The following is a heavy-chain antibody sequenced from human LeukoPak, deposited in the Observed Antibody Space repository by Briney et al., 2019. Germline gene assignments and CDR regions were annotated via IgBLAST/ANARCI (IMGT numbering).Heavy chain of an antibody. CDR1: GGSISSYY. J-gene: IGHJ3*02. CDR3: TRMKAGAFDI. Sequence: SEALSLTCTVSGGSISSYYWSWIRQPPGKGLEWIGYIYYSGSTNYNPSLKSRVTISVDTSKNQFSLKLSSVTAADTAVYYCTRMKAGAFDIWGQGTMVTVSS. V-gene: IGHV4-59*01. CDR2: IYYSGST.